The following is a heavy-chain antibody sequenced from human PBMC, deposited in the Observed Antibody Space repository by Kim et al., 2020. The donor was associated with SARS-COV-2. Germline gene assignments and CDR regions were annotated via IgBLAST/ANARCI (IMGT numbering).Heavy chain of an antibody. Sequence: GGSLRLSCAASGFTFSSYGMHWVRQAPGKGLEWVAVISYDGSNKYYADSVKGRFTISRDNSKNTLYLQMNSLRAEDTAVYYCAKELPNYYGSGSSSYGM. V-gene: IGHV3-30*18. D-gene: IGHD3-10*01. CDR2: ISYDGSNK. J-gene: IGHJ6*01. CDR3: AKELPNYYGSGSSSYGM. CDR1: GFTFSSYG.